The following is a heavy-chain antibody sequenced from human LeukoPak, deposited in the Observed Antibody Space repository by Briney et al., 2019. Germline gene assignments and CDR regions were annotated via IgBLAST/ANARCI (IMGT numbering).Heavy chain of an antibody. Sequence: ASVKVSCKASGYTFTCYYMHWVRQAPGQGLEWMGWINPNSGGTNYAQKFQGRVTMTRDTSISTAYMELSRLRSDDTAVYYCARGSVTGNDAFDIWGQGTMVTVSS. CDR3: ARGSVTGNDAFDI. J-gene: IGHJ3*02. V-gene: IGHV1-2*02. CDR2: INPNSGGT. CDR1: GYTFTCYY.